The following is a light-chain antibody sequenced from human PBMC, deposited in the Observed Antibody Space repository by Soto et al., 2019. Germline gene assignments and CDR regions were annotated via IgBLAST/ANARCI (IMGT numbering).Light chain of an antibody. CDR3: GSYTSASTLV. J-gene: IGLJ1*01. CDR2: EVI. V-gene: IGLV2-14*01. CDR1: NRDVGDYNY. Sequence: QSVLTQPASVSGSRGQSITISCTGTNRDVGDYNYVSWYQQHPGKAPKLMIYEVINRPSGVSNRFSGSKSGNTASLTISGLQAEDEADYYCGSYTSASTLVFGTGTKVTV.